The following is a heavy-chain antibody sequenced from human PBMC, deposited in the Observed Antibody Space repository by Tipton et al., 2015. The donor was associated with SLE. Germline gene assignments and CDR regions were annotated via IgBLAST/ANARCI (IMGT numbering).Heavy chain of an antibody. D-gene: IGHD7-27*01. CDR2: TYYRSKWCN. CDR1: GDSVSSNSAA. V-gene: IGHV6-1*01. J-gene: IGHJ3*02. CDR3: ARAIQLGGGDAFDI. Sequence: GLVKPSQTLSLTCAISGDSVSSNSAAWNWIRQSPSRGLEWLGRTYYRSKWCNDYAVSEKSRITINPDTSKNQFSLQLNSVTPEDTAVYYCARAIQLGGGDAFDIWGQGTMVTVSS.